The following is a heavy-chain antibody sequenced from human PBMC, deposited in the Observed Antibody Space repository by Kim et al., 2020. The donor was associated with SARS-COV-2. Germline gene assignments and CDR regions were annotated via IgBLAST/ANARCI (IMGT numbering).Heavy chain of an antibody. CDR3: ARGIQSITIFGVVTTRHYYYYGMDV. J-gene: IGHJ6*02. CDR2: INHSGST. D-gene: IGHD3-3*01. Sequence: SETLSLTCAVYGGSFSGYYWSWIRQPPGKGLEWIGEINHSGSTNYNPSLKSRVTISVDTSKNQFSLRLSSVTAADTAVYYCARGIQSITIFGVVTTRHYYYYGMDVGGQGTTVTVSS. V-gene: IGHV4-34*01. CDR1: GGSFSGYY.